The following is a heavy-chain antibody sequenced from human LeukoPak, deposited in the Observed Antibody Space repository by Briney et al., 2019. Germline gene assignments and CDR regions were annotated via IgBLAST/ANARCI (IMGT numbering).Heavy chain of an antibody. Sequence: GGSLRLSCAASGFTFSSYWMSWVRQAPGKGLEWVANIKQDGSEKYYVDSVKGRFTISRDNAKNSLYLQMNSLRAEDTAVYYCARVGEAAVAGDDAFDIWGQGTMVTVSS. D-gene: IGHD6-19*01. J-gene: IGHJ3*02. CDR3: ARVGEAAVAGDDAFDI. CDR1: GFTFSSYW. CDR2: IKQDGSEK. V-gene: IGHV3-7*01.